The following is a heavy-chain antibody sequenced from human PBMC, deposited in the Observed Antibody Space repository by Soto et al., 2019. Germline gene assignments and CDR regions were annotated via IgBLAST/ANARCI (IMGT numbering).Heavy chain of an antibody. CDR3: ARGPLVVLNYFES. CDR1: GGTFRNYP. V-gene: IGHV1-69*02. Sequence: QVQLVQSGTEVKKPGSSVKVSCKASGGTFRNYPIKWVRQAPGQGLEWMGSIFPLTDIPDYAQNFQARVTISADKSTSTANTELTSLTSDDTAMYFCARGPLVVLNYFESWGQGTLVTVSS. J-gene: IGHJ4*02. CDR2: IFPLTDIP.